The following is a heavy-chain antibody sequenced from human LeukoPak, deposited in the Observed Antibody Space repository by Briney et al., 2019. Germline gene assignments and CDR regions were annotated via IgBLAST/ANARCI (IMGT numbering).Heavy chain of an antibody. CDR1: GFTFSDYS. J-gene: IGHJ4*02. CDR2: ISSVSGYI. CDR3: ARDWRTQVLHPYYFEY. V-gene: IGHV3-21*01. Sequence: GGSLRLSFAASGFTFSDYSMNWVRQAPGRGLEWVSFISSVSGYIYYADSVKDRFTISRDNARNSLYLQMNSLRAEDTAVYYCARDWRTQVLHPYYFEYWGQGVLVTVSS. D-gene: IGHD3-16*01.